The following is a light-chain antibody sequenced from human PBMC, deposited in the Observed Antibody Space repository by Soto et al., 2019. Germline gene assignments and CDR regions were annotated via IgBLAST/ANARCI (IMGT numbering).Light chain of an antibody. V-gene: IGLV2-14*01. CDR2: EVS. CDR3: RSYTSSSPPVV. Sequence: QSALTQPASVSGSPGQSITISCTGTSSDVGGYNYVSWYQQHPGKAPKLMIYEVSNRPSGVSNRFSGSKSGNPASLTISGLQAEAEADAYCRSYTSSSPPVVFGGGTQLTVL. J-gene: IGLJ2*01. CDR1: SSDVGGYNY.